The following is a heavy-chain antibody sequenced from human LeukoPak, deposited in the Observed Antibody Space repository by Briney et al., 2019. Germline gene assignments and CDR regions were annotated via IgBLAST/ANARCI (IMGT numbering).Heavy chain of an antibody. CDR2: ISSGGYST. J-gene: IGHJ1*01. CDR1: GFTYSNYA. Sequence: GGSLRLSCAASGFTYSNYAMTWVRQAPGKGLEWVSGISSGGYSTYYAGSVKGRFTISRDNSKNTLYLQMNSLRAEDTAVYYCAKGAGQWLVPSEYFQYWGQGTLVTVSS. V-gene: IGHV3-23*01. D-gene: IGHD6-19*01. CDR3: AKGAGQWLVPSEYFQY.